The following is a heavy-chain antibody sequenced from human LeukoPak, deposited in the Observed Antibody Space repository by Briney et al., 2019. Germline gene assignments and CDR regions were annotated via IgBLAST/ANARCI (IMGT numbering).Heavy chain of an antibody. CDR3: ARDNDSSGYYYFDY. V-gene: IGHV1-69*13. CDR1: GGTFSSYA. Sequence: ASVKVFCKASGGTFSSYAISWVRQAPGQGLEWMGGIIPIFGTANYAQKFQGRVTITADESTSTAYMELSSLRSEDTAVYYCARDNDSSGYYYFDYWGQGTLVTVSS. CDR2: IIPIFGTA. D-gene: IGHD3-22*01. J-gene: IGHJ4*02.